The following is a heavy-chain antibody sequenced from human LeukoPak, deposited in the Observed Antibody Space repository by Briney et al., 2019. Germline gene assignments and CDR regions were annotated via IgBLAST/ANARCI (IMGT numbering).Heavy chain of an antibody. Sequence: SETLSLTCTVSGGSISSYYWSWLRQPPGKRLEWIGYIYYSGSTNYNPSLKSRVAISVDTSKNQFSLKLSSVTAADTAVYYCARTYSSSWIDYWGQGTLVTVSS. CDR3: ARTYSSSWIDY. D-gene: IGHD6-13*01. V-gene: IGHV4-59*08. CDR1: GGSISSYY. J-gene: IGHJ4*02. CDR2: IYYSGST.